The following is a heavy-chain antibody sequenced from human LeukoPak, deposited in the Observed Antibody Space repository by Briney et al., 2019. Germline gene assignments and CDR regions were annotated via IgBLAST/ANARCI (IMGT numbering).Heavy chain of an antibody. D-gene: IGHD2-2*01. Sequence: GGSLRLSCAASGYTFSSYWMSWVRQAPGKGLEWVANIKQDGSEKYYVDSVKGRFTISRDNAKNSLYLQMNSLRAEDTAVYYCARGGPAAMVDPWGQGTLVTVSS. CDR1: GYTFSSYW. CDR2: IKQDGSEK. V-gene: IGHV3-7*01. J-gene: IGHJ5*02. CDR3: ARGGPAAMVDP.